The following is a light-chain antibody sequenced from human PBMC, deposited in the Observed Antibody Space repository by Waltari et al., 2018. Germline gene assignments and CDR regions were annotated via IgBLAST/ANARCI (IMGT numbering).Light chain of an antibody. Sequence: QSALTQPPSASGSPGQSVTISCTGTSSDVGGYEYVPWYQHHPSKAPKLMIYEVSKRPSGVPDRFSGSKSGNTASLTVSGLQAEDEGDYYCSSYAGGSTLGVFGGGTKLTVL. V-gene: IGLV2-8*01. J-gene: IGLJ3*02. CDR3: SSYAGGSTLGV. CDR2: EVS. CDR1: SSDVGGYEY.